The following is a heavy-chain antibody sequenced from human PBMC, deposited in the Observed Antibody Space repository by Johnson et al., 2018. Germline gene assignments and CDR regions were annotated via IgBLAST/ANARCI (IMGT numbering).Heavy chain of an antibody. CDR3: GKDGQAVAGKQVYYYYGMDV. V-gene: IGHV3-30*18. CDR1: GFTFSSYS. CDR2: ISYDGSNE. J-gene: IGHJ6*02. D-gene: IGHD6-19*01. Sequence: QVQLVESGGGVVQPGRSLRLSCAASGFTFSSYSMNWVRQAPGKGLEWVAIISYDGSNEYYADSVKGRFTISRDNSKNTLYLQMNSLRAEDTAVYYCGKDGQAVAGKQVYYYYGMDVWGQGTTVTVSS.